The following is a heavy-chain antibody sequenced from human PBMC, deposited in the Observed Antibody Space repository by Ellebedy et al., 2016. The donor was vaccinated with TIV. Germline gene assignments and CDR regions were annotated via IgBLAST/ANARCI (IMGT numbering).Heavy chain of an antibody. J-gene: IGHJ4*02. CDR2: ISLSGSP. Sequence: MPSETLSLTCGVSGSSFSGSYWSYIRQTPGKGLEWIGEISLSGSPNYNPSPRGRVTRSLDTSKNHFSLNLTSVTAADTAVYYCATAVRDDWSLSLWGQGTQVTVSS. CDR3: ATAVRDDWSLSL. CDR1: GSSFSGSY. D-gene: IGHD3-9*01. V-gene: IGHV4-34*01.